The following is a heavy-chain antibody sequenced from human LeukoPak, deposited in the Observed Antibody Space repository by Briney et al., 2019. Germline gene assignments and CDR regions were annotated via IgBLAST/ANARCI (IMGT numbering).Heavy chain of an antibody. D-gene: IGHD3-10*01. CDR2: ISYDGSNK. CDR1: GFTFSSYG. Sequence: PGRSLRLSCAASGFTFSSYGIHWVRQTPGEGLEWVAVISYDGSNKYYADSVKGRFTISRDSSKNTLYLQMNSLRAEGTAVYYCAKDHTLDRGAHAGFDYWGQGTLVTVSS. CDR3: AKDHTLDRGAHAGFDY. J-gene: IGHJ4*02. V-gene: IGHV3-30*18.